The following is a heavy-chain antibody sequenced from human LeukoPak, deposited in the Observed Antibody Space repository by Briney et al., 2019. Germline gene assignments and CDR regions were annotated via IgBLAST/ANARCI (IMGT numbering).Heavy chain of an antibody. CDR3: ARNYGGNPRGAFDI. CDR2: IYYSVSS. D-gene: IGHD4-23*01. J-gene: IGHJ3*02. CDR1: GESISSYY. Sequence: PSETLSLTCTVSGESISSYYWSWIRQPPRKGLEWIWYIYYSVSSNYNPSLKSRVTISVDTSKNQFSLKLSSVTAADTAVYYCARNYGGNPRGAFDIWGQGTMVTVSS. V-gene: IGHV4-59*01.